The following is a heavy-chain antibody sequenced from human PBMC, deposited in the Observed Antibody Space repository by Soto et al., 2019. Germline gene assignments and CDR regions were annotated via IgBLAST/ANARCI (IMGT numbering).Heavy chain of an antibody. D-gene: IGHD3-3*01. CDR3: ARSITILNWFDP. V-gene: IGHV1-3*01. J-gene: IGHJ5*02. CDR2: INAGNGNT. Sequence: QVQLVQSGAEVKKPGASVKVSCKASGYTFTSYAMHWVRQAPGQRLEWMGWINAGNGNTKYSQKFQGRVTITRDTSASTAYMELSSLRSEDTAVYYCARSITILNWFDPWGQGTLVTVS. CDR1: GYTFTSYA.